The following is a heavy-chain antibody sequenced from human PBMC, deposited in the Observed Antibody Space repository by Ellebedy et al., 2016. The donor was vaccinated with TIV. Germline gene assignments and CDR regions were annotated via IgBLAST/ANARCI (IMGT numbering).Heavy chain of an antibody. CDR1: GFTFSSYA. CDR2: ISYDGSNK. D-gene: IGHD6-13*01. Sequence: GESLKISXAASGFTFSSYAMHWVRQAPGKGLEWVAVISYDGSNKYYADSVKGRFTISRDNSKNTLYLQMNSLRAEDTAVYYCAKPRYGRAAASHYMDVWGKGTTVTVSS. V-gene: IGHV3-30-3*02. CDR3: AKPRYGRAAASHYMDV. J-gene: IGHJ6*03.